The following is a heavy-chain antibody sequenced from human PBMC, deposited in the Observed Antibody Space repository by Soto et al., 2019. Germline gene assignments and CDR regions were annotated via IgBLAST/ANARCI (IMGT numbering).Heavy chain of an antibody. V-gene: IGHV4-61*01. J-gene: IGHJ5*02. D-gene: IGHD6-19*01. CDR2: IYYSGST. Sequence: QVQLQESGPGLVKPSETLSLTCTVSGGSVSSGSYYWSWIRQPPGKGLEWIGYIYYSGSTNYNPSRKRRVTISVDTSKNPFSLKLSSVTAADTAVYYCARAVAGGGWFDPWGQGTLVTVSS. CDR1: GGSVSSGSYY. CDR3: ARAVAGGGWFDP.